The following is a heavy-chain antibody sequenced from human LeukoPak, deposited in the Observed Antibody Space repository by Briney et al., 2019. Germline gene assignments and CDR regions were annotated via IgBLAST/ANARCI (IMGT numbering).Heavy chain of an antibody. CDR3: ARAEDQGRYFDWLPGFDP. V-gene: IGHV1-69*13. CDR2: ILPIFGTA. D-gene: IGHD3-9*01. Sequence: SVKVSCKASGGTFSSYVINWVRQAPGQGLEWMGGILPIFGTAIYAQHFQGRLTITADESTNSAYMELNRLRPDDTAVYYCARAEDQGRYFDWLPGFDPWGQGTLVTVSS. CDR1: GGTFSSYV. J-gene: IGHJ5*02.